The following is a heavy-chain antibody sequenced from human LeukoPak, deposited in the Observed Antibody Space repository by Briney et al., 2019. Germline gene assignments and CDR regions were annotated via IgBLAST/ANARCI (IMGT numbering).Heavy chain of an antibody. J-gene: IGHJ3*02. CDR1: GYSFTSYW. CDR2: IYPGDSDT. Sequence: RGESLKISCKGSGYSFTSYWIGWVRQMPGKGLEWMGIIYPGDSDTRYSPSFQGQVTISADKSISTAYLQWSSLKASDTAMYYCARHEHDYGDRNAFDIWGQGTMVTVSS. CDR3: ARHEHDYGDRNAFDI. D-gene: IGHD4-17*01. V-gene: IGHV5-51*01.